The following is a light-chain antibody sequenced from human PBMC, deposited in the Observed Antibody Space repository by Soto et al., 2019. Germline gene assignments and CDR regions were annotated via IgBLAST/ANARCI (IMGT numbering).Light chain of an antibody. CDR3: QQYNNWPTWA. CDR1: QSVSSN. J-gene: IGKJ1*01. Sequence: EIVITQSPATLSVSPGERATLSCRANQSVSSNLAWYQQKPGQAPRLLIYGASTRANGIPARFSGSGSGTELTLTISSLQSEDFAAYYCQQYNNWPTWAFGQGTKVDIK. CDR2: GAS. V-gene: IGKV3-15*01.